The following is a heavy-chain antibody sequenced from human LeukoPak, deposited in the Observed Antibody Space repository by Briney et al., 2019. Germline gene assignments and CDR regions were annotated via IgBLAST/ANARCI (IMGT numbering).Heavy chain of an antibody. Sequence: GGSLRLSCAASGFTFSSYAMSWVRQAPGKGLEWVSAISGSGGSTYYADSVKGRFTISRDNSKNTLYLQMNSLRAEDTALYYCAKVYGAGDFFDAFDMWGQGTMVTVSS. CDR2: ISGSGGST. CDR3: AKVYGAGDFFDAFDM. CDR1: GFTFSSYA. V-gene: IGHV3-23*01. D-gene: IGHD2-21*02. J-gene: IGHJ3*02.